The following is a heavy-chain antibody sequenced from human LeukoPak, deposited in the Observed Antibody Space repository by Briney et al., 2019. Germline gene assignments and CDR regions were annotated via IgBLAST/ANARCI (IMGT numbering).Heavy chain of an antibody. CDR3: ARDISSGWPDY. CDR2: IKQDGSEK. CDR1: GFTFSSFW. Sequence: PGGSLRLSCAASGFTFSSFWMSWVRQAPGKGLEWVANIKQDGSEKYYVDSVKGRFTISRDNAKNSVHLQMNSLRAEDTAVYYCARDISSGWPDYWGQGTLVTVSS. J-gene: IGHJ4*02. V-gene: IGHV3-7*01. D-gene: IGHD6-19*01.